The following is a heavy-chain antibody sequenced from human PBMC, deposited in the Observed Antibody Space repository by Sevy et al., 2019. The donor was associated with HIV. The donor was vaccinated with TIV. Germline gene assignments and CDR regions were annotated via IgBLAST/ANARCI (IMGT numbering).Heavy chain of an antibody. V-gene: IGHV1-69*13. Sequence: ASVKVSCKASGGTFSSYGISWVRQAPGQGLEWMGGIIPILGTVNYAQKFQGRVTITADESTKTAYMELSSLGSEDTAVNYCARGGGNGWYYFDYWGQETLVTVSS. J-gene: IGHJ4*02. D-gene: IGHD6-19*01. CDR1: GGTFSSYG. CDR3: ARGGGNGWYYFDY. CDR2: IIPILGTV.